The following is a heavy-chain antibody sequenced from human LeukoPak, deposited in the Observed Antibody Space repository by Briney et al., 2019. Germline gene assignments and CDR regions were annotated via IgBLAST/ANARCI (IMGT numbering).Heavy chain of an antibody. V-gene: IGHV5-51*01. Sequence: GESLKISCKGSGYSFTSYWIAWVRQMPGKGLEWMGIIYPGDSDTRYSPSFQGQVTISADKSISTAYLQWSSLKASDTAVYYCASSIIRGGYYYYMDVWGIGTTVTVSS. J-gene: IGHJ6*03. CDR1: GYSFTSYW. D-gene: IGHD3-10*01. CDR2: IYPGDSDT. CDR3: ASSIIRGGYYYYMDV.